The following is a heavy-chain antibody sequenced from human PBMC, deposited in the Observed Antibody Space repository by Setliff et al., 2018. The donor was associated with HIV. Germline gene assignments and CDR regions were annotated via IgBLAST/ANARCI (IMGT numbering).Heavy chain of an antibody. J-gene: IGHJ4*02. D-gene: IGHD6-6*01. CDR1: GFTFSSYW. Sequence: GGSLRLSCAASGFTFSSYWMHWVRQAPGKGLVWVSVINSDESSTSYADSVKGRFTISRDNAKNTLYLQMNSLRAEDTAVYYCASLGGLLYTSSSLRGVDYWGQGTLVTV. V-gene: IGHV3-74*01. CDR3: ASLGGLLYTSSSLRGVDY. CDR2: INSDESST.